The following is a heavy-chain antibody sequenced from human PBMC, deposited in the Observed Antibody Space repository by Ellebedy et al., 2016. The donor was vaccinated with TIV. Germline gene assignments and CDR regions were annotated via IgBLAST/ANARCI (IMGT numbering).Heavy chain of an antibody. D-gene: IGHD6-13*01. Sequence: SETLSLTXTVSGGSISSYYWSWIRQPPGKGLEWIGYIYYSGSTNYNPSLKSRVTISIDTSKNQFSLKLSSVTAAATAVYYCARTIAVAGSTDWFDPWGQGTLVTVSS. CDR1: GGSISSYY. CDR3: ARTIAVAGSTDWFDP. CDR2: IYYSGST. J-gene: IGHJ5*02. V-gene: IGHV4-59*01.